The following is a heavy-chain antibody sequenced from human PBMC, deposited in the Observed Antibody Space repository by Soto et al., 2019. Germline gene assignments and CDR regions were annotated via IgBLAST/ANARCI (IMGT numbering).Heavy chain of an antibody. J-gene: IGHJ4*02. V-gene: IGHV4-59*08. CDR3: ARVMIGPPYYFDY. D-gene: IGHD3-22*01. CDR2: IYYSGST. Sequence: PSETLSLTCTVSGGSISSYYWSWIRQPPGKGLEWIGYIYYSGSTNYNPSLKSRVTISVDTSKNQFSLKLSSVTAADTAVYYCARVMIGPPYYFDYWGQGTLVTVSS. CDR1: GGSISSYY.